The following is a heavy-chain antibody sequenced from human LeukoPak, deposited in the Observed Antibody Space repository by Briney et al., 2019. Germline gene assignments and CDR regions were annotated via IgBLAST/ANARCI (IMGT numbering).Heavy chain of an antibody. V-gene: IGHV4-59*02. CDR1: GASVSAYY. CDR2: IHYSGST. CDR3: VQVRLAGLFDP. Sequence: SETLSLTCTVSGASVSAYYWTWIRQPPGKRLEWLGYIHYSGSTNYNPSLNSRVTMSLDASKNQISLKLSSVSAADTAVYYCVQVRLAGLFDPWGQGTLVTVSS. J-gene: IGHJ5*02. D-gene: IGHD3-3*02.